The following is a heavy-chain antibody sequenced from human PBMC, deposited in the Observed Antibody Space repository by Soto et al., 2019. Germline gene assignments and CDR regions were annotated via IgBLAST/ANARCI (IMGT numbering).Heavy chain of an antibody. CDR2: IYYSGST. Sequence: SETLSLTCTVSGGSISSSSYYWGWIRQPPGKGLEWIGSIYYSGSTYYNPSLKSRVTISVDTSKNQFSLKLSSVTAADTAVYYCANVLLWFGAIYFDYWGQGTLVTVSS. CDR3: ANVLLWFGAIYFDY. V-gene: IGHV4-39*01. CDR1: GGSISSSSYY. D-gene: IGHD3-10*01. J-gene: IGHJ4*02.